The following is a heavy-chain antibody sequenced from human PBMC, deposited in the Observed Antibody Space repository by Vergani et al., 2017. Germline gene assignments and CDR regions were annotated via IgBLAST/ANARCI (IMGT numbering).Heavy chain of an antibody. J-gene: IGHJ4*02. Sequence: QVQLQQWGAGLLKPSETLSLTCAVYGGSFSGYYWSWIRQPPGKGLEWIGEINHSGSTNYNPSLKSRVTISVDTSKNQFSLKLSSVTAADTAVYYCASSLWFGELSYYFDYGGQGTLVTASS. CDR1: GGSFSGYY. D-gene: IGHD3-10*01. V-gene: IGHV4-34*01. CDR2: INHSGST. CDR3: ASSLWFGELSYYFDY.